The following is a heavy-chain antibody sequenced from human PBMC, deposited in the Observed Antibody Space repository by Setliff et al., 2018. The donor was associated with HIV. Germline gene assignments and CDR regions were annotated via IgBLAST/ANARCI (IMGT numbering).Heavy chain of an antibody. CDR1: AVTFISFW. J-gene: IGHJ5*02. CDR2: INPSDSET. D-gene: IGHD6-6*01. Sequence: PGESLKISCKASAVTFISFWIGWVRQMPGKGLEWMGVINPSDSETRYSPSFQGQVTISADKSINTAYLQWSSLRASDTAMYYCVRPLGRSSSQGWFDPWGQGTLVTVSS. V-gene: IGHV5-51*01. CDR3: VRPLGRSSSQGWFDP.